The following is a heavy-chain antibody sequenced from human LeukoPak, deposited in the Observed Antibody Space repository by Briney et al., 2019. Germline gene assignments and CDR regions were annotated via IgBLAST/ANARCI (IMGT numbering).Heavy chain of an antibody. CDR2: ISSSSCYR. CDR1: GFTLSSYS. D-gene: IGHD6-13*01. J-gene: IGHJ5*02. Sequence: GGSLRLSCAACGFTLSSYSMNGVRQSPGKGLEGVSSISSSSCYRYYADSVKGRFTISRDNAKNSLYLQMNSLRAEGTAVYYCARGPSWGAAAPYNCFDPWGQGTLVTVSS. V-gene: IGHV3-21*01. CDR3: ARGPSWGAAAPYNCFDP.